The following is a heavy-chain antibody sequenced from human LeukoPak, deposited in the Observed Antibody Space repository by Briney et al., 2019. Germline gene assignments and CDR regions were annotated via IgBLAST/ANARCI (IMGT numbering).Heavy chain of an antibody. J-gene: IGHJ6*03. CDR3: AGVSGYTANHYMDV. CDR1: GFTFSIYS. V-gene: IGHV3-23*01. CDR2: ITGSGGST. D-gene: IGHD5-18*01. Sequence: GGSLRLSCAASGFTFSIYSMNWVRQAPGKGLEWVSAITGSGGSTYYTDSVKGRFTISRDNSKNTLYLQMNSLRVEDTAVYYCAGVSGYTANHYMDVWGKGTTVTVSS.